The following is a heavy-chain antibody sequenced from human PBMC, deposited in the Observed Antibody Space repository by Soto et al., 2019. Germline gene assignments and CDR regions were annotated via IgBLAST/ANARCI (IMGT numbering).Heavy chain of an antibody. CDR3: ARVLAFGVVIGKFDP. V-gene: IGHV1-69*06. Sequence: SVKVSCKASGGTFSSYAISWVRQAPGQGLEWMGGIIPIFGTANYAQKFQGRVTITADKSTSTAYMELSSLRSEDTAVYYCARVLAFGVVIGKFDPWGQGTLVTVSS. D-gene: IGHD3-3*01. CDR2: IIPIFGTA. CDR1: GGTFSSYA. J-gene: IGHJ5*02.